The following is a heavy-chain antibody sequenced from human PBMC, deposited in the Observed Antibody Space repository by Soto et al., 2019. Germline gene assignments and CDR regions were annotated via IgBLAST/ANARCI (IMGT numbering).Heavy chain of an antibody. CDR3: AKDYLRLGPPEY. V-gene: IGHV3-30*18. Sequence: GSLRLSCAASRFTFRSYGMDWVRQAPGKGLEWVAVISFDGSNKYYADSVKGRFTISRDNSKNTLNLQMNSLRTEDTAVYYCAKDYLRLGPPEYWGQGTLVTVSS. D-gene: IGHD3-9*01. J-gene: IGHJ4*02. CDR1: RFTFRSYG. CDR2: ISFDGSNK.